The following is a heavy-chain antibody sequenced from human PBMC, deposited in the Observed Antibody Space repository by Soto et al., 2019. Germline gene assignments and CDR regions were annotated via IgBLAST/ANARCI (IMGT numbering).Heavy chain of an antibody. CDR2: IYYSGST. Sequence: PSETLSLTCTVSGGSISSSSYYWGWIRQPPGKGLDWIGSIYYSGSTYYNPSLKSRVTISVDTSKNQFSLKLSSVTAADTAVYYCAGSRDGYNGWFDPWGQGTLVTVSS. J-gene: IGHJ5*02. CDR3: AGSRDGYNGWFDP. CDR1: GGSISSSSYY. V-gene: IGHV4-39*01. D-gene: IGHD5-12*01.